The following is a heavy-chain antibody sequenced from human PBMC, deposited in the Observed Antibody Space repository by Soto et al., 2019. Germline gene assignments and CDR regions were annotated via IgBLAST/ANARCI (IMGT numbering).Heavy chain of an antibody. Sequence: GGSLRLSCAASGFTFDDYAMHWVRQAPGKGLEWVSGISWNSGSIGYADSVKGRFTISRDNAKNSLYLQMNSLRAEDTALYYCAKDAAAGMMIDYWGQGTLVTVSS. D-gene: IGHD6-13*01. J-gene: IGHJ4*02. CDR1: GFTFDDYA. V-gene: IGHV3-9*01. CDR3: AKDAAAGMMIDY. CDR2: ISWNSGSI.